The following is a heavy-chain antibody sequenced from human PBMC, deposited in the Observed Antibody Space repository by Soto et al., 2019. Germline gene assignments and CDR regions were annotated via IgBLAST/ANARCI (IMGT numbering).Heavy chain of an antibody. V-gene: IGHV1-69*06. D-gene: IGHD3-10*01. CDR2: IIPIFGTA. CDR1: GGTFSSYA. Sequence: SVKVSCKASGGTFSSYAISWVRQAPGQGLEWMGGIIPIFGTANYAQKFQGRVTITADKSTSTAYMELSSLRSEDTAVYYCAREPGGASWFDPWGQGTLVTVSS. J-gene: IGHJ5*02. CDR3: AREPGGASWFDP.